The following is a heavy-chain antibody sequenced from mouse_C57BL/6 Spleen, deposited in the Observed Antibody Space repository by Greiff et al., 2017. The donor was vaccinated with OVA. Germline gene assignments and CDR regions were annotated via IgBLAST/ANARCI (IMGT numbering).Heavy chain of an antibody. J-gene: IGHJ2*01. CDR2: IYPGDGDT. Sequence: VKLMVSGPELVKPGASVQISCKASGYAFSSSWMNWVKQRPGKGLEWIGRIYPGDGDTNYNGKFKGKATLTADKSSSTAYMQLSRLTSEDSAVYYCARMEFITTVGWGKGTTLTVSS. CDR1: GYAFSSSW. D-gene: IGHD1-1*01. CDR3: ARMEFITTVG. V-gene: IGHV1-82*01.